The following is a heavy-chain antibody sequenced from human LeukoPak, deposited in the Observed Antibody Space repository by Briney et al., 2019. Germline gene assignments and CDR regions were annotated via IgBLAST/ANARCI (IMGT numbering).Heavy chain of an antibody. J-gene: IGHJ6*03. CDR1: GYTFTSYG. CDR2: MNPNSGNT. CDR3: ARALSWTTESYYYMDV. Sequence: ASVKVSCKASGYTFTSYGISWVRQATGQGLEWMGWMNPNSGNTGYAQKFQGRVTMTKNTSITTAYMELSSLRSEDTAVYYCARALSWTTESYYYMDVWGKGTTVTVSS. V-gene: IGHV1-8*02. D-gene: IGHD3/OR15-3a*01.